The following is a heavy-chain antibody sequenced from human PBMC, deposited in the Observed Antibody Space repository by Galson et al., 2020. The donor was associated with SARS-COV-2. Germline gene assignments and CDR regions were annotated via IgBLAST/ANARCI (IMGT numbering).Heavy chain of an antibody. Sequence: GESLRLSCLTSGFTFGSYDLSWVRQAPGKGLEWVSSISGSGSSTYYADSVSGRFIISRDKSKKTVFLQMNSLRAEDTGVYFCVKDPRAIFGATTGGSWGQGTLVTVS. D-gene: IGHD3-3*01. CDR1: GFTFGSYD. CDR2: ISGSGSST. V-gene: IGHV3-23*01. J-gene: IGHJ4*02. CDR3: VKDPRAIFGATTGGS.